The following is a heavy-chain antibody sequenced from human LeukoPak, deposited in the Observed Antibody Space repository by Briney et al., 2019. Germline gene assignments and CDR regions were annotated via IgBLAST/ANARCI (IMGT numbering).Heavy chain of an antibody. D-gene: IGHD3-22*01. J-gene: IGHJ4*02. Sequence: GGSLRLSCAASGFTFSSYSMNWVRQAPGKGLEWVSSISSSSSYIYYADSVKGRFAISRDNAKNSLYLQMNSLRAEDTAVYYCARGGDSSGYYYWEDWGQGTLVTVSS. CDR1: GFTFSSYS. CDR3: ARGGDSSGYYYWED. V-gene: IGHV3-21*01. CDR2: ISSSSSYI.